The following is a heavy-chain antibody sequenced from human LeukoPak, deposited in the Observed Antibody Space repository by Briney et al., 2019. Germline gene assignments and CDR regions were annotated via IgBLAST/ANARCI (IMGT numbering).Heavy chain of an antibody. V-gene: IGHV3-74*01. CDR2: INSDGSST. CDR1: GFTFSSYW. Sequence: GGSLRLSCAASGFTFSSYWMHWVRHAPGKGLVWVSRINSDGSSTSYADSVKGRFTISRDNAKNTLYLQMNSLRAEDTAVYYCARRSAAKDAFDIWGQGTMVTVSS. J-gene: IGHJ3*02. D-gene: IGHD6-25*01. CDR3: ARRSAAKDAFDI.